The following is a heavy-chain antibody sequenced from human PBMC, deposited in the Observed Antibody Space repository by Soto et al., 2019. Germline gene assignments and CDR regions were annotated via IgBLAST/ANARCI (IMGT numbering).Heavy chain of an antibody. CDR3: ARQVKAAAGSLDY. CDR1: GGSISSTNYY. D-gene: IGHD6-13*01. Sequence: SETLSLTCTVSGGSISSTNYYWGWIRQPPGKGLEWIGSIYYSGSTYYNPSLKSRVTISVDTSKNQFSLKLSSVTAADTAVYYCARQVKAAAGSLDYWGQGTLVTVSS. CDR2: IYYSGST. V-gene: IGHV4-39*01. J-gene: IGHJ4*02.